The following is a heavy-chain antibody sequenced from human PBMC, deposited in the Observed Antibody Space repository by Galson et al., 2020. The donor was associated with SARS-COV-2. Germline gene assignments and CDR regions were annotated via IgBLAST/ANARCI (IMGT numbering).Heavy chain of an antibody. CDR2: ISSSGGTR. Sequence: GGSLRLTCAASGFTFSTYAMNWVRQAPGKGLEWVSYISSSGGTRYYPDSVKGRFTISRDNAKNSLYLQRNSLRAEDTALYCCAGNPGCISGWGDGYDIWGQGTMVTVSS. CDR3: AGNPGCISGWGDGYDI. CDR1: GFTFSTYA. V-gene: IGHV3-48*03. D-gene: IGHD6-19*01. J-gene: IGHJ3*02.